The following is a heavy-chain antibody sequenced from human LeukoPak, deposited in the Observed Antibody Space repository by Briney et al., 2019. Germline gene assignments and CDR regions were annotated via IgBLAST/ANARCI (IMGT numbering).Heavy chain of an antibody. CDR2: MNPNSGNT. D-gene: IGHD4-17*01. J-gene: IGHJ3*02. CDR3: ARVNGYGDYAFDI. V-gene: IGHV1-8*03. Sequence: ASVKVSCKASGYTFTSYDINWVRQATGQGLEWMGWMNPNSGNTGYAQKFQGRVTITRNTSISTAYMELSSLRSEDTAVHYCARVNGYGDYAFDIWGQGTMVTVSS. CDR1: GYTFTSYD.